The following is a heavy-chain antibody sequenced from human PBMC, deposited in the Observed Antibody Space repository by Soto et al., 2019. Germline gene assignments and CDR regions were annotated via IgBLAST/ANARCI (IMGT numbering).Heavy chain of an antibody. CDR1: GFTFSSYA. CDR3: AKGVAFNTHLQTITTNYYFDY. CDR2: ISGSGGST. J-gene: IGHJ4*02. Sequence: GGFLRLSCAASGFTFSSYAMSWVRQAPGKGLEWVSAISGSGGSTYYADSVKGRFTISRDNSKNTLYLQMNSLRAEDTAVYYCAKGVAFNTHLQTITTNYYFDYWGQGTLVTVSS. D-gene: IGHD7-27*01. V-gene: IGHV3-23*01.